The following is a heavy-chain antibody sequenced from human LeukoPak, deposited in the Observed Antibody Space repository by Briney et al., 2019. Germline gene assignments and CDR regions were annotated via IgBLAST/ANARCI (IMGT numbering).Heavy chain of an antibody. CDR2: IYYSGST. J-gene: IGHJ4*02. D-gene: IGHD6-13*01. Sequence: PSETLSLTCTVSGGSISSYYWSWIRQPPGKGLEWIGYIYYSGSTNYNPSLKSRVTISVDTSKNQFSLKLSSVTAADTAVYYCARVRGRSSSWTLDYWGQGTLVIVSS. CDR1: GGSISSYY. V-gene: IGHV4-59*01. CDR3: ARVRGRSSSWTLDY.